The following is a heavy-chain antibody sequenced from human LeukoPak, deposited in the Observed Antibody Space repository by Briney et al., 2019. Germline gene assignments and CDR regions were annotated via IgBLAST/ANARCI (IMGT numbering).Heavy chain of an antibody. CDR2: ISYDGSNK. CDR3: ARANVDTAFDP. J-gene: IGHJ5*02. Sequence: GGSLRLSCAASGFTFSSYAMHWVRQAPGKGLEWVAVISYDGSNKYYADSVKGRFTISRDNSKNTLYLQMNSLRAEDTAVYYCARANVDTAFDPWGQGTLVTVSS. V-gene: IGHV3-30*04. D-gene: IGHD5-18*01. CDR1: GFTFSSYA.